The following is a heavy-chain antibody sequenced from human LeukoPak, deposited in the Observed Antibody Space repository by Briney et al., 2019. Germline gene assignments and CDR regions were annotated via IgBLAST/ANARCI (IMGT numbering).Heavy chain of an antibody. CDR1: GGSISSGGYS. D-gene: IGHD3-10*01. J-gene: IGHJ4*02. CDR2: IYHSGST. Sequence: SQTLSLTCAVSGGSISSGGYSWSWIRQPPGKGLEWIGYIYHSGSTYYNPSLKSRVTISVDRSKNQFSLKLSSVTAADTAVYYCARGLIDGVLFDYLGQGTLVTVSS. V-gene: IGHV4-30-2*01. CDR3: ARGLIDGVLFDY.